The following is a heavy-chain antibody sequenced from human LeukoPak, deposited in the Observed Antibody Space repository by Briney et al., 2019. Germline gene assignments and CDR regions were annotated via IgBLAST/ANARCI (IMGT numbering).Heavy chain of an antibody. J-gene: IGHJ4*02. CDR3: ARDLGVTTSDY. CDR1: GFTFSNYA. D-gene: IGHD3-3*01. CDR2: ISGSGGNT. Sequence: GGSLRLSCAASGFTFSNYAMSWVRQAPGKGLEWVSTISGSGGNTYYADSVKGRFTISRDNSKNTLYLQMNSLRAEDTAVYYCARDLGVTTSDYWGQGTLVTVSS. V-gene: IGHV3-23*01.